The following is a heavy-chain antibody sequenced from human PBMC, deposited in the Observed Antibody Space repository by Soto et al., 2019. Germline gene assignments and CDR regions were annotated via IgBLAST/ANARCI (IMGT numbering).Heavy chain of an antibody. V-gene: IGHV4-59*01. J-gene: IGHJ4*02. CDR3: ARDQTGGYVFAY. CDR2: IYYSGST. CDR1: GGSISSYY. D-gene: IGHD5-12*01. Sequence: LSLTCTVSGGSISSYYWSWIRQPPGKGLEWIGYIYYSGSTNYNPSLKSRVTISVDTSKNQFSLKLSSVTAADTAVYYCARDQTGGYVFAYWGQGTLVTVP.